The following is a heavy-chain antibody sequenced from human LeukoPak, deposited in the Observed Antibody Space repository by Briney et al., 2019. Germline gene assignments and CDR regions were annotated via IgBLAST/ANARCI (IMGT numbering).Heavy chain of an antibody. D-gene: IGHD3-10*01. CDR3: ASGGTMVRGVINFDY. V-gene: IGHV4-61*01. J-gene: IGHJ4*02. CDR2: IYYSGST. Sequence: SETLSLTCTVSGGSVSSGSYYWSWIRQPPGKGLEWIGYIYYSGSTNYNPSLKSRVTISVDTSKNQFSLKLSSVTAADTAVYYCASGGTMVRGVINFDYWGQGTLVTVSS. CDR1: GGSVSSGSYY.